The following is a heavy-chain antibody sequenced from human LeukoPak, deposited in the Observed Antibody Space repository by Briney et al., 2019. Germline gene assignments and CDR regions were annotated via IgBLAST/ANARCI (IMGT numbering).Heavy chain of an antibody. CDR2: IIPIFGTA. CDR1: GGTFSSYA. CDR3: ASSVDTAMVRPFDY. D-gene: IGHD5-18*01. J-gene: IGHJ4*02. V-gene: IGHV1-69*05. Sequence: SVKVSCKASGGTFSSYAISWVRQAPGQGLEWMGGIIPIFGTANYAQKFQGRVTITTDESTSTAYMELSSLRSGDTAVYYCASSVDTAMVRPFDYWGQGTLVTVSS.